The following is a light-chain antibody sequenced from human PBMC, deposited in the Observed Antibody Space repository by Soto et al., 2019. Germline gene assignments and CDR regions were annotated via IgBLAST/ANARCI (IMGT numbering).Light chain of an antibody. V-gene: IGLV4-69*01. Sequence: QPVLTQSPSASASLGASVKLTCTLSSGHSSYAIAWHQQQPEKGPRYLMKLNSDGSHSKVDGIPDRFSGSSSGAERYLTISSLQSEDEADYYCQTWGTGIHGVFGGGTKLTVL. CDR3: QTWGTGIHGV. J-gene: IGLJ3*02. CDR2: LNSDGSH. CDR1: SGHSSYA.